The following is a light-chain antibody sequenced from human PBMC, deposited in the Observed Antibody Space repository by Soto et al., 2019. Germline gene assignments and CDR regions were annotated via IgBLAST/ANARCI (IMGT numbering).Light chain of an antibody. Sequence: IVLTNSLGTLSLSTGERATLSCRASQSISSTYLAWYQHKPGQAPRLLIYTTSIRATGIPDRFSGSGSGTDFTLTISRLEPEDFAVYYWHDYGVSPPWTFGQGTKV. CDR2: TTS. V-gene: IGKV3-20*01. CDR3: HDYGVSPPWT. CDR1: QSISSTY. J-gene: IGKJ1*01.